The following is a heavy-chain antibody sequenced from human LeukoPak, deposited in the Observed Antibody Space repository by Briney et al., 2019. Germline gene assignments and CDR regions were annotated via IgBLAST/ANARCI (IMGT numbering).Heavy chain of an antibody. CDR3: AAQCNDDFCYKRDYMDV. Sequence: ASVKVSCKTSTNMFTGYFMHWVRQAPGQGLEWIGWINPNSGGTLFARRFQGRVTMTRNTSIGATYMELSRLTSDDTALYYCAAQCNDDFCYKRDYMDVWGKGTMVIVSS. D-gene: IGHD2-2*02. J-gene: IGHJ6*03. CDR1: TNMFTGYF. V-gene: IGHV1-2*02. CDR2: INPNSGGT.